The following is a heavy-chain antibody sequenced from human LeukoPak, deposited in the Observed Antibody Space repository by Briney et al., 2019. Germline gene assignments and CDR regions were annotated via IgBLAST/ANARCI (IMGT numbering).Heavy chain of an antibody. V-gene: IGHV3-30-3*01. CDR2: ISSDGSSK. D-gene: IGHD3-22*01. CDR3: AREGTTIVVALDY. J-gene: IGHJ4*02. CDR1: GFTFSSHV. Sequence: GGSLRLSCAASGFTFSSHVMHWVSQAPGKGLEWVAVISSDGSSKYYADSVKGRFTISRDNSKNTLYLQMKSLRAEDTAVYYCAREGTTIVVALDYWGQGTLVTVSS.